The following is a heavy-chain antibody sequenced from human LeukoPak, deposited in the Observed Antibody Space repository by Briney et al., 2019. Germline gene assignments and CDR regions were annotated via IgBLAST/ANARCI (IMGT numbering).Heavy chain of an antibody. J-gene: IGHJ4*02. V-gene: IGHV3-30*18. CDR3: AKVWRKEYYFDY. CDR1: GFTFSSYG. D-gene: IGHD3-10*01. Sequence: GGSLRLSCAASGFTFSSYGMHWVRQAPGKGLEWVARISYDGSDVSYGDFVKGRFTISRDDSKNTLYLQMHSLRAEDTAVYYCAKVWRKEYYFDYWGQGTLVTVSS. CDR2: ISYDGSDV.